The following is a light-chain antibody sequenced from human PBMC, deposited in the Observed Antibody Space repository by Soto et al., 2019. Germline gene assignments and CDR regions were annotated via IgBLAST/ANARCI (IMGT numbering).Light chain of an antibody. J-gene: IGLJ1*01. CDR2: EGS. CDR1: SSDVGSYNL. V-gene: IGLV2-23*01. CDR3: CSYAGSSTYYV. Sequence: QSALPQPASVSGSPGQSITISCTGTSSDVGSYNLVSWYQQHPGKAPKLMIYEGSKRPSGVSNRFSGSKSGNTASLTIPGLQAEDEADYYCCSYAGSSTYYVFGTGTKVTVL.